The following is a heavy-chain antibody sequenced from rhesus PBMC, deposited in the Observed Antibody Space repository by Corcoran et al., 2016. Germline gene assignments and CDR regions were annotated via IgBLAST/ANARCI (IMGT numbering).Heavy chain of an antibody. Sequence: QVQLQESGPGLVKPSETLSLTCAVSGGSISSGYYYWSWIRQPPGKGLEWIGYITYSGSTSYNPSLNSRVTISRYTSKNQFSLKLSSVTAADTAVYYCAIHVDTATVHWGQGVLVTVSS. CDR3: AIHVDTATVH. V-gene: IGHV4-122*02. J-gene: IGHJ4*01. CDR2: ITYSGST. D-gene: IGHD5-12*01. CDR1: GGSISSGYYY.